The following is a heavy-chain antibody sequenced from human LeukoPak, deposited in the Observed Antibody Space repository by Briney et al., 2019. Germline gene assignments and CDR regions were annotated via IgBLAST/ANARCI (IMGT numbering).Heavy chain of an antibody. CDR3: ARNAQQQNWFDP. Sequence: GESLKISCKGSGYSFTTYWIGWVRQMPGKGLEWTGIINPGDSTTKYSPSFQGQVTISADKSISTAYLQWSSLKASDTAIYYCARNAQQQNWFDPWGQGTLVTVSP. J-gene: IGHJ5*02. D-gene: IGHD1/OR15-1a*01. CDR1: GYSFTTYW. V-gene: IGHV5-51*01. CDR2: INPGDSTT.